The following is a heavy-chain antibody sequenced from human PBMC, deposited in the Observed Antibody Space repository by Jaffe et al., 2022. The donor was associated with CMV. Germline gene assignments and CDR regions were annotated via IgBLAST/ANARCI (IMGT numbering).Heavy chain of an antibody. Sequence: QVQLQQWGAGLLKPSETLSLTCAVYGGSFSGYYWSWIRQPPGKGLEWIGEINHSGSTNYNPSLKSRVTISVDTSKNQFSLKLSSVTAADTAVYYCARGVGAYFDYWGQGTLVTVSS. CDR1: GGSFSGYY. D-gene: IGHD1-26*01. CDR3: ARGVGAYFDY. J-gene: IGHJ4*02. V-gene: IGHV4-34*01. CDR2: INHSGST.